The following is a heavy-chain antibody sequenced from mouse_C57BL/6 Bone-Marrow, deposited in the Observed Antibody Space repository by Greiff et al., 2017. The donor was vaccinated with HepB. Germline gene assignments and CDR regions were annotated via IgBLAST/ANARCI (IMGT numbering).Heavy chain of an antibody. CDR3: ARRGYYYGYYAMDY. CDR1: GYTFTSYW. D-gene: IGHD1-1*01. J-gene: IGHJ4*01. Sequence: QVQLKESGAELVKPGASVKMSCKASGYTFTSYWITWVKQRPGQGLEWIGDIYPGSGSTNYNEKFKSKATLTVDTSSSTAYMQLSSLTSEDSAVYYCARRGYYYGYYAMDYWGQGTSVTVSS. V-gene: IGHV1-55*01. CDR2: IYPGSGST.